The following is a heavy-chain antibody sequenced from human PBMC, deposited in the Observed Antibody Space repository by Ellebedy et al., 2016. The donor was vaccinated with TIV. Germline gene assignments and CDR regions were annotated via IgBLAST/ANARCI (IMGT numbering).Heavy chain of an antibody. CDR2: ITWNGGST. D-gene: IGHD6-19*01. V-gene: IGHV3-43*01. J-gene: IGHJ4*02. Sequence: PGGSLRLSCAASGFSFDDYTMHWVHQAPGKGLEWVSLITWNGGSTDYGDSVRGRFSVSRDNSQASMYLQMTSLTTEDTGFYYCAKDMGSSSWLDVWGQGTLVTVSS. CDR3: AKDMGSSSWLDV. CDR1: GFSFDDYT.